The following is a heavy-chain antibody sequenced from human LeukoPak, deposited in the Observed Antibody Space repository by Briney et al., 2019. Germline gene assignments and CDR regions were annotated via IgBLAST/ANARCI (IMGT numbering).Heavy chain of an antibody. CDR1: GFTFSRHG. Sequence: GGSLRLSCAASGFTFSRHGMHWVRQATGKGLEWVSAIGTAGDTYYPGSVKGRFTISRENAKNSLYLQMNSLRAGDTAVYYCAREDRDAFDIWGQGTMVTVSS. V-gene: IGHV3-13*01. CDR2: IGTAGDT. CDR3: AREDRDAFDI. J-gene: IGHJ3*02.